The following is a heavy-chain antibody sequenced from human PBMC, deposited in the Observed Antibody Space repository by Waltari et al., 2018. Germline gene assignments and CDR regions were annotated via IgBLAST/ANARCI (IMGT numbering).Heavy chain of an antibody. J-gene: IGHJ3*02. CDR2: INPNSCGT. Sequence: QVQLVQSGAEVKKPGASVKVSCKASGYTFTGYYMHWVRQAPGQGLEWRGRINPNSCGTNYAQKFQGRVTMTRDTSISTAYMELSRLRSDDTAVYYCARDQNFDAFDIWGQGTMVTVSS. D-gene: IGHD1-7*01. CDR3: ARDQNFDAFDI. CDR1: GYTFTGYY. V-gene: IGHV1-2*06.